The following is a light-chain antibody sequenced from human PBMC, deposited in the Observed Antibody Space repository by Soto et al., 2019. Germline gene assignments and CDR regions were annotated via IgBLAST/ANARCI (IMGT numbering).Light chain of an antibody. CDR2: EVS. Sequence: QSALTQPASVSGSPGQSITISCTGTSSDVGGYNYVSWYQQHPGKAPKLLIYEVSNRPSGVSNRFSGSTSGNTASLTISGLQAEDEAEYYCSSYTSSSTLGVFGGGTQLTVL. J-gene: IGLJ2*01. CDR1: SSDVGGYNY. CDR3: SSYTSSSTLGV. V-gene: IGLV2-14*01.